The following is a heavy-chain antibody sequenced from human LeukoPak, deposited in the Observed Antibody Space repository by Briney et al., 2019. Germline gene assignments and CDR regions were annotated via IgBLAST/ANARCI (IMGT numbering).Heavy chain of an antibody. Sequence: SETLSLTCTVSGGSIRSSSYYWGWIRQPPGKGLEWIGSIYYSGSTYYNPSLKSRVTMSVDTSKNQFSLKLSSVTALDTAVYYCVTTVTTGAFDIWGQGTMVTVSS. V-gene: IGHV4-39*07. D-gene: IGHD4-17*01. J-gene: IGHJ3*02. CDR3: VTTVTTGAFDI. CDR2: IYYSGST. CDR1: GGSIRSSSYY.